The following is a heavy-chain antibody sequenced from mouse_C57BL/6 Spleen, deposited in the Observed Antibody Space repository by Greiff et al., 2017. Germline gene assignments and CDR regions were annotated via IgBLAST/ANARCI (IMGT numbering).Heavy chain of an antibody. CDR1: GFTFSSYG. Sequence: EVKLVESGGDLVKPGGSLKLSCAASGFTFSSYGMSWVRQTPDKRLEWVATISSGGRYTYSPASVKGRFTISRDNAKNTLYLQMSSLKSEDTAMYYCARHTDYGSSYRYFDVWGTGTTVTVSS. J-gene: IGHJ1*03. D-gene: IGHD1-1*01. CDR2: ISSGGRYT. CDR3: ARHTDYGSSYRYFDV. V-gene: IGHV5-6*01.